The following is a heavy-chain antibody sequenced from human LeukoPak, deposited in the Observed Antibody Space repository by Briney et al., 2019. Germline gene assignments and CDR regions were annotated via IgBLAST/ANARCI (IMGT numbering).Heavy chain of an antibody. CDR1: GGSISSSNW. CDR3: ARAWYSGQNLYFDY. CDR2: IYHSGST. D-gene: IGHD1-26*01. Sequence: SETLSLTCAVSGGSISSSNWWSWVRQPPGKGLEWFGEIYHSGSTNYNPSLKSRVTISVDKSKNQFSLNLSSVTAADTAVYYCARAWYSGQNLYFDYWGQGTLVTVSS. V-gene: IGHV4-4*02. J-gene: IGHJ4*02.